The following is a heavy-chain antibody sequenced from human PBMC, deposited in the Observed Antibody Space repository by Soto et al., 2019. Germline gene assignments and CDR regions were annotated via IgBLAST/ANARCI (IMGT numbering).Heavy chain of an antibody. Sequence: QRGGSLRLSCAASGFNVGAFAVNWVRQAPGKGLEWVSGISVSDAFIYYADSVRGRFSISRDASENILYLQMNSLRVDDTALYYCTRETVAGITGLDYWGPGTLVTVSS. J-gene: IGHJ4*02. CDR1: GFNVGAFA. V-gene: IGHV3-23*01. D-gene: IGHD1-20*01. CDR2: ISVSDAFI. CDR3: TRETVAGITGLDY.